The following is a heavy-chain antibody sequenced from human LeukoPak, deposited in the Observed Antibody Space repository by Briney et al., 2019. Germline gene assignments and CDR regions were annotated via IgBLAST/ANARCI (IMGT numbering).Heavy chain of an antibody. V-gene: IGHV3-64*01. J-gene: IGHJ4*02. CDR1: GFTFSSYD. CDR3: ARDSIAVAGTIDY. Sequence: TGGSLRLSCAASGFTFSSYDMHWVRQAPGKGLEYVTAISSNGGSTYYANSVKGRFTISRDNSKNALYLQMGSLRAEDMAVYYCARDSIAVAGTIDYWGQGTLVTVSS. CDR2: ISSNGGST. D-gene: IGHD6-19*01.